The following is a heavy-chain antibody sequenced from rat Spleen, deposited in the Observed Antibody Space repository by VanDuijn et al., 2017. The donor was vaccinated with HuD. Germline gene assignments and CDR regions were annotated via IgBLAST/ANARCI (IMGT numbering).Heavy chain of an antibody. J-gene: IGHJ3*01. CDR1: GFTFSNYG. Sequence: EVQLVESGGGLVQPGRSLKLSCAASGFTFSNYGMAWVRQAPTKGLEWVASISTGGGNTYYRDSVKGRFTISRDNAKSTLYLQMDSLRSEDTATYFCATTPGRPFDYWGQGTLVTVSS. CDR3: ATTPGRPFDY. CDR2: ISTGGGNT. V-gene: IGHV5S13*01. D-gene: IGHD5-1*01.